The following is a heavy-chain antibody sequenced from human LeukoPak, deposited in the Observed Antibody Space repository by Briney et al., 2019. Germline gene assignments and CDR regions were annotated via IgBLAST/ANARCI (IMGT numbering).Heavy chain of an antibody. Sequence: GGSLRLSCAASGFTFSNAWMSWVRQAPGKGLEWVSSISGSSSYIYYADSVKGRFTISRDNVKNSLYLQMNSLRAEDTAVYYCARAAGIAVAGSYYYYGMDVWGQGTTVTVSS. CDR2: ISGSSSYI. V-gene: IGHV3-21*01. J-gene: IGHJ6*02. D-gene: IGHD6-19*01. CDR3: ARAAGIAVAGSYYYYGMDV. CDR1: GFTFSNAW.